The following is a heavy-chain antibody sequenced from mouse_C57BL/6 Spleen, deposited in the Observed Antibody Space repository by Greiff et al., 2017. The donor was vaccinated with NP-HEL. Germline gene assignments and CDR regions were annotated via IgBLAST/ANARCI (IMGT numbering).Heavy chain of an antibody. CDR2: ISYDGSN. D-gene: IGHD2-4*01. V-gene: IGHV3-6*01. Sequence: EVKLLESGPGLVKPSQSLSLTCSVTGYSITSGYYWNWIRQFPGNKLEWMGYISYDGSNNYNPSLKNRISITRDTSKNQFFLKLNSVTTEDTATYYCARTPIYYDYDWYFDVWGTGTTVTVSS. CDR3: ARTPIYYDYDWYFDV. J-gene: IGHJ1*03. CDR1: GYSITSGYY.